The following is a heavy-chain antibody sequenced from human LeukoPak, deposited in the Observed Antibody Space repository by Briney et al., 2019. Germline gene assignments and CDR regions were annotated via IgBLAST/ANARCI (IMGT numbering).Heavy chain of an antibody. CDR1: GGSFSGYY. J-gene: IGHJ4*02. V-gene: IGHV4-34*01. Sequence: SEALSLTCAVYGGSFSGYYWSWSRQPPRKGLGGIGEINHRGGTNYNPSLKSRVTISVDTSKNQFSLKLSSVTAADTAVYYCARMEFTYCGSDCYTFDYWGQGTLVTVSS. CDR2: INHRGGT. D-gene: IGHD2-21*02. CDR3: ARMEFTYCGSDCYTFDY.